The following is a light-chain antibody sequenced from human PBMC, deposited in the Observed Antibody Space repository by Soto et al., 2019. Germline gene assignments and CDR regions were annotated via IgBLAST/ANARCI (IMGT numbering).Light chain of an antibody. V-gene: IGLV1-40*01. J-gene: IGLJ1*01. CDR3: SSKTSSSTDV. Sequence: QSVLTQPPSVSGAPGQRVTISCTGSSSNIGAGYDVHWYQQLPGTAPKLLIYGNSNRPSGVPDRFSGSKSGNTASLTISGLQAEDEGDYYCSSKTSSSTDVFGTGTKLTVL. CDR1: SSNIGAGYD. CDR2: GNS.